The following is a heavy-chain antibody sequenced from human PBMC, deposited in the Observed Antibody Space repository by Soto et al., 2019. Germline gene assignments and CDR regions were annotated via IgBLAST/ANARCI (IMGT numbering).Heavy chain of an antibody. CDR3: ARPPTASLDAFEI. CDR1: GGSISSTFYY. Sequence: PSETLSLTCTVSGGSISSTFYYWGWIRQPPGKGLEWIGSIYYSGSTYYNPSLKSRVTISVDTSKNQFSLSLNSVTAADTAVYYCARPPTASLDAFEIWGQGTMVTVSS. CDR2: IYYSGST. J-gene: IGHJ3*02. V-gene: IGHV4-39*01.